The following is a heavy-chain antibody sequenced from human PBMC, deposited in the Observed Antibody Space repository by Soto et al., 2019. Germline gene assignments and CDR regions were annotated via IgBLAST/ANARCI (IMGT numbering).Heavy chain of an antibody. CDR2: LASSGDKT. CDR3: ARVAGALLPFDY. J-gene: IGHJ4*02. CDR1: GFTFTKYA. V-gene: IGHV3-23*01. D-gene: IGHD7-27*01. Sequence: PGGSLRLSCAASGFTFTKYAITWFRQAPGKGLEWVSALASSGDKTYYADSVKGRFTISRDIAKSMVYLQLNSLRAEDTAIYYCARVAGALLPFDYWGQGILVTVSS.